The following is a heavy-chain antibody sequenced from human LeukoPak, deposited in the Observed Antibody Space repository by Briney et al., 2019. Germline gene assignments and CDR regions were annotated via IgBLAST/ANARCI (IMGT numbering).Heavy chain of an antibody. V-gene: IGHV3-23*01. J-gene: IGHJ4*02. Sequence: PGGSLRLSCAASGFTFSSYAMSWVRQAPGKGLEWVSAISSSGGSTYYADSVKGRFTISRDNSKNTLYLQMNSLRAADTAVYYCAKFRGVVLGATDYFDYWGQGTLVTVSS. CDR2: ISSSGGST. D-gene: IGHD1-26*01. CDR1: GFTFSSYA. CDR3: AKFRGVVLGATDYFDY.